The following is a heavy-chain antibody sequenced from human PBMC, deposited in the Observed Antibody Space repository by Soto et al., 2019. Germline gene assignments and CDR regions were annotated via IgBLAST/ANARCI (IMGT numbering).Heavy chain of an antibody. Sequence: GGSLRLSCAASGFTFSSYAMSWVRQAPGKGQEWVSAIGGSGGSTYYADSVKGRFNISRDNSKNTLYLQMNSLRAEDTAVYYCAKDWDIVAEGYYFDYWGQGTLVTVSS. CDR3: AKDWDIVAEGYYFDY. J-gene: IGHJ4*02. CDR1: GFTFSSYA. CDR2: IGGSGGST. D-gene: IGHD5-12*01. V-gene: IGHV3-23*01.